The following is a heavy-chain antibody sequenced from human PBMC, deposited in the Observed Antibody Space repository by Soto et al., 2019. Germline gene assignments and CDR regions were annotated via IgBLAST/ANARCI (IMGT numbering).Heavy chain of an antibody. V-gene: IGHV3-66*01. CDR1: GFTVSSKY. CDR3: ARGLGYWSSTSCYSIFDS. J-gene: IGHJ5*01. D-gene: IGHD2-2*01. Sequence: EVQLVESGGGLVQPGGSLRLSCAASGFTVSSKYMNWVRQTPGTGLEWISIIYSNSSTFYTDSVKGRFAISRDNSKNTLYLQMNSLRAEDTAVYYCARGLGYWSSTSCYSIFDSWGQGTLVTVS. CDR2: IYSNSST.